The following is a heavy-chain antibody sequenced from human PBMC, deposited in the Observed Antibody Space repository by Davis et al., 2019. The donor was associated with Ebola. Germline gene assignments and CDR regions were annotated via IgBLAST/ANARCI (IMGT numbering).Heavy chain of an antibody. V-gene: IGHV3-15*01. Sequence: PGGSLRLSCAGPGFTFNSAWMSWVRQAPGKGLEWVGRIKSKTDGGTTDYAAPVKGRFTISRDDSKTTLSLQMNSLKTEDTAVYYCTTGAGAYDYYFYYMDVWGIGTTVTVSS. CDR1: GFTFNSAW. CDR2: IKSKTDGGTT. D-gene: IGHD3-3*01. CDR3: TTGAGAYDYYFYYMDV. J-gene: IGHJ6*03.